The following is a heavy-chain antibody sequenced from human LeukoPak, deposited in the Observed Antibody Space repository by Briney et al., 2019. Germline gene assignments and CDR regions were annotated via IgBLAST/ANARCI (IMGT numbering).Heavy chain of an antibody. V-gene: IGHV2-70*11. D-gene: IGHD4-17*01. CDR1: GLSLSTSGMC. J-gene: IGHJ4*02. CDR3: ARETTVTTCLDY. Sequence: SGPALVKPTQTLTLTCTFSGLSLSTSGMCVSWIRQPPGKALEWLARIDWDDDKYYSTSLKTRLTISKDTSKNQVVLTMTNMDPVDTATYYCARETTVTTCLDYWGQGTLVTVSS. CDR2: IDWDDDK.